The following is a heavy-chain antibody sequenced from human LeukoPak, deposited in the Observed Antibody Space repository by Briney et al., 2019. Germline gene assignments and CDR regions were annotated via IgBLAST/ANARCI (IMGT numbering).Heavy chain of an antibody. CDR1: GFTFRSYW. J-gene: IGHJ4*02. V-gene: IGHV3-7*03. CDR3: ARDEGY. CDR2: IKQDGSEK. Sequence: PGGSLRLSCAASGFTFRSYWMTWVRQAPGKGLEWVANIKQDGSEKYYVDSVKGRFTISRDNAKNSLYLQMNSLRAEDTAVYYCARDEGYWGQGTLVTVSS.